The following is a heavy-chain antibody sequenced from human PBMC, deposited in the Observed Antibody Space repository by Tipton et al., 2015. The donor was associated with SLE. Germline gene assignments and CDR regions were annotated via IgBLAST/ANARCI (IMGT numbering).Heavy chain of an antibody. V-gene: IGHV4-59*01. J-gene: IGHJ2*01. D-gene: IGHD6-19*01. CDR3: ARGGWDREWYFDL. Sequence: TLSLTCTVSGGSISSYYWSWIRQPPGKGLEWIGYTYYSGSTNYNPSLKSRVTISVDTSKNQFSLKLSSVTAADTAVYYCARGGWDREWYFDLWGRGTLVTVSS. CDR1: GGSISSYY. CDR2: TYYSGST.